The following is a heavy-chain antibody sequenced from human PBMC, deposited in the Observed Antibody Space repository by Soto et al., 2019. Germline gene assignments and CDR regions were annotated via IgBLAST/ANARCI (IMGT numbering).Heavy chain of an antibody. D-gene: IGHD3-22*01. CDR2: IYYTGST. Sequence: SETLSLTCTVAGVSISSYYWSWIRQPPGKGLEWIGYIYYTGSTNYNPSLKSRVTISVDTSKNQFSLKLNSVTAADTAVYYCARHLGYDSSGYYRKWFDPWGQGTLVTVSS. CDR1: GVSISSYY. V-gene: IGHV4-59*08. J-gene: IGHJ5*02. CDR3: ARHLGYDSSGYYRKWFDP.